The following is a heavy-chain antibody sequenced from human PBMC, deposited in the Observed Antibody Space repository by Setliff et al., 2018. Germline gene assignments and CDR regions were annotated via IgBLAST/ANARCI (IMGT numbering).Heavy chain of an antibody. CDR2: ISYSGTP. J-gene: IGHJ4*01. V-gene: IGHV4-39*01. D-gene: IGHD2-15*01. CDR3: VRPGGTTVVARHFDY. CDR1: DDSFTSSRYY. Sequence: PSETLSLTCTVSDDSFTSSRYYWGWIRQAPGSGLEWIGSISYSGTPYYNASVESRVTISIDTSRNQFSLELRSVTVADTATYYCVRPGGTTVVARHFDYWGSGIPVTVS.